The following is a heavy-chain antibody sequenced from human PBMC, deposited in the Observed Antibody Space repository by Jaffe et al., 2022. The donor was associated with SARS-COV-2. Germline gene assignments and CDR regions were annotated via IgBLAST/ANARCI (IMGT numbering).Heavy chain of an antibody. J-gene: IGHJ6*02. V-gene: IGHV1-69*01. CDR3: ARDTRGYLGDILTGYYHYYYYGMDV. CDR2: IIPIFGTA. Sequence: QVQLVQSGAEVKKPGSSVKVSCKASGGTFSSYAISWVRQAPGQGLEWMGGIIPIFGTANYAQKFQGRVTITADESTSTAYMELSSLRSEDTAVYYCARDTRGYLGDILTGYYHYYYYGMDVWGQGTTVTVSS. CDR1: GGTFSSYA. D-gene: IGHD3-9*01.